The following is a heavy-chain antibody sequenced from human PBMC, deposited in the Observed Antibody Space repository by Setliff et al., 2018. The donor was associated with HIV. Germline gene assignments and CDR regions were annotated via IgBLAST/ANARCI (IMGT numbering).Heavy chain of an antibody. J-gene: IGHJ5*02. CDR2: LRYSVSS. V-gene: IGHV4-59*08. Sequence: PSETLSLTCTVSGGSISSPSWSWIRQPPGKGLEWIGYLRYSVSSNYNPSLKSRVTISVDTSKNQFSLKLSSVTVADTAVYYCARHRSGNWYYFGFDPWGQGTLVTVSS. D-gene: IGHD1-7*01. CDR3: ARHRSGNWYYFGFDP. CDR1: GGSISSPS.